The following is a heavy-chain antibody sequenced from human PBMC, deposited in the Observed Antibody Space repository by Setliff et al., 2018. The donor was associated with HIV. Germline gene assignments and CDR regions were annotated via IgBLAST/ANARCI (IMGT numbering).Heavy chain of an antibody. CDR3: ATARPRHLVSTNPPYYFDY. J-gene: IGHJ4*02. D-gene: IGHD2-8*02. CDR1: GFTFSSYA. CDR2: ISGSGGST. Sequence: GESLKISCAASGFTFSSYAMSWVRQAPGKGLEWVSGISGSGGSTYYADSEKGRFTISRDNSKNTLFLRMNSLRADDTAVYYCATARPRHLVSTNPPYYFDYWGQGTLVTVSS. V-gene: IGHV3-23*01.